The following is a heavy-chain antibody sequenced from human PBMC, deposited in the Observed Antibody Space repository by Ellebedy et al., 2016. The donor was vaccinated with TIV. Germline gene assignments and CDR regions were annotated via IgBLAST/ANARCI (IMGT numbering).Heavy chain of an antibody. CDR2: INPNSGGT. Sequence: AASVKVSCKASGYTFTGYYMHWVRQAPGQGLEWMGWINPNSGGTNYAQKFQGWVTMTRDTSISTAYMELNRLRSDDTAVYYCARGEAAAGMYYYYGMDVWGQGTTVTVSS. V-gene: IGHV1-2*04. CDR1: GYTFTGYY. CDR3: ARGEAAAGMYYYYGMDV. D-gene: IGHD6-13*01. J-gene: IGHJ6*02.